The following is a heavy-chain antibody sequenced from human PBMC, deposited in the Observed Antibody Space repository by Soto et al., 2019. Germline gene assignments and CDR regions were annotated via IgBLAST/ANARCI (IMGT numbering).Heavy chain of an antibody. Sequence: SLRLSCAASGFTFSSYAMSWVRQAPGKGLEWVSAISGSGGSTYYADSVKGRFTISRDNSKNTLYLQMNSLRAEDTAVYYCANAGNMASDAFDIWGQGTMVTVSS. J-gene: IGHJ3*02. CDR2: ISGSGGST. V-gene: IGHV3-23*01. CDR3: ANAGNMASDAFDI. CDR1: GFTFSSYA. D-gene: IGHD3-10*01.